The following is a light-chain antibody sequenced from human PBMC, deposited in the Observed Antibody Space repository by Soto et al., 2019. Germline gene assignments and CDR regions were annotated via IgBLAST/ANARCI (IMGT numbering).Light chain of an antibody. V-gene: IGKV3-15*01. CDR1: QTISNM. Sequence: EVVMTQSPATLSVSPGDKVSLSCRANQTISNMLAWYQQKNGQAPRILIYAASTRDTGVSARFSGSGSGTDFTLTVSSLQPEDSATYSCQQSYSSPLTFGGGTKVDIK. CDR2: AAS. CDR3: QQSYSSPLT. J-gene: IGKJ4*01.